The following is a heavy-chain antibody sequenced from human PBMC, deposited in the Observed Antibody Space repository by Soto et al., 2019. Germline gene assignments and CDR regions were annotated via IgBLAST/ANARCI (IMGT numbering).Heavy chain of an antibody. CDR3: TANADFDY. CDR1: GFTFSSYA. J-gene: IGHJ4*02. CDR2: IKKRSDGGTI. Sequence: GGSLRLSCAASGFTFSSYAMSWVRQVPGKGLEWVARIKKRSDGGTIDYAAPVKGRFTISRDDSKATLFLQMNSLKTEDAGVYYCTANADFDYWGQGTVVTVSS. V-gene: IGHV3-15*01.